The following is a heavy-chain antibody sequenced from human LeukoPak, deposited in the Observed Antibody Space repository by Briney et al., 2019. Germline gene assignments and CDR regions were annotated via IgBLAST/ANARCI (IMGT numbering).Heavy chain of an antibody. J-gene: IGHJ6*02. Sequence: GGSLRLSCAASGFTFSSYWMSWVRQAPGKGLEWVANIKQDGSEKYYVDSVKGRFTISRDNAKNSLYLQMNSLRAEDTAVYYCARDLPISMVRGVIDGMDVWGQGTTVTVSS. CDR1: GFTFSSYW. CDR3: ARDLPISMVRGVIDGMDV. CDR2: IKQDGSEK. V-gene: IGHV3-7*01. D-gene: IGHD3-10*01.